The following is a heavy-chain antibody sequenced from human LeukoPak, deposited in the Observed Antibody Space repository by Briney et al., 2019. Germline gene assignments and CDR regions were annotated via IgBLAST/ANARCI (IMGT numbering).Heavy chain of an antibody. CDR3: ARESRPEGITMVRGVIN. CDR1: GYTFTGYY. Sequence: GASVKVSCKASGYTFTGYYMHWVRQAPGQGLEWMGWINPNSGGTHYAQKFQGRVTMTRDTSISTAYMELSRLRSDDTAVYYCARESRPEGITMVRGVINWGQGTLVTVSS. D-gene: IGHD3-10*01. V-gene: IGHV1-2*02. J-gene: IGHJ4*02. CDR2: INPNSGGT.